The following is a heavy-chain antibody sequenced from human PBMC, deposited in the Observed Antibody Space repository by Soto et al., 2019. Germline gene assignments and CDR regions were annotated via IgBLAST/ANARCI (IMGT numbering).Heavy chain of an antibody. V-gene: IGHV4-4*07. CDR2: IYTSGST. Sequence: PSETLSLTCSVSGTSVSNYYWSWIRQPAGKGLEHIGRIYTSGSTSYNPSLKSRVTMSMDTSQTQIYLNLTSVTAADTAVYYCARGGIQLSYAFDYWGQGIQVTVSS. D-gene: IGHD5-18*01. CDR1: GTSVSNYY. CDR3: ARGGIQLSYAFDY. J-gene: IGHJ4*02.